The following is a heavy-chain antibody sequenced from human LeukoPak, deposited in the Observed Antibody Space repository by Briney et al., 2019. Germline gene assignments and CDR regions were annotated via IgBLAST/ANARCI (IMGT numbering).Heavy chain of an antibody. CDR3: ARDRYYYDSSGYLYFDY. Sequence: PSETLSLTCTVSGGSISSSSYYWGWVRQPPGKGLEWIGSVYYSGYTYYNPSLKSRVTISVDTSNDQFSLKLSSVTAADTAVYYCARDRYYYDSSGYLYFDYWGQGTLVTVSS. V-gene: IGHV4-39*02. CDR1: GGSISSSSYY. J-gene: IGHJ4*02. D-gene: IGHD3-22*01. CDR2: VYYSGYT.